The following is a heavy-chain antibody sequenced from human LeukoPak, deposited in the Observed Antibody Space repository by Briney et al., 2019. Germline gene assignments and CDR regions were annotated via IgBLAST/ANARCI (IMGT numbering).Heavy chain of an antibody. Sequence: PGRPLRLSCAASGFTFDDYAMHWVRQAPGKGLEWVSGISWNSGSIGYADSVKGRFTISRDNAKNSLYLQMNSLRAEDTALYYCAKDGRTGSTMERYYDFWSGYYTAYYMDVWGKGTTVTVSS. V-gene: IGHV3-9*01. CDR2: ISWNSGSI. D-gene: IGHD3-3*01. J-gene: IGHJ6*03. CDR3: AKDGRTGSTMERYYDFWSGYYTAYYMDV. CDR1: GFTFDDYA.